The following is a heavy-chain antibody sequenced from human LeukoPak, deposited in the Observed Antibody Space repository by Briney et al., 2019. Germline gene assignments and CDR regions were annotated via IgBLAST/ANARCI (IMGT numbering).Heavy chain of an antibody. V-gene: IGHV3-9*01. CDR2: INWKTGNG. J-gene: IGHJ2*01. CDR3: TRRAARWQFDL. D-gene: IGHD5-24*01. CDR1: GFNFDHYA. Sequence: GRSLRLSCAVSGFNFDHYAMHWVRQAPGRGLECVSGINWKTGNGIYADSVRGRFTISRDNAKNSLYLQLSSLRAEDTDLYYCTRRAARWQFDLWGRGTLLTVSS.